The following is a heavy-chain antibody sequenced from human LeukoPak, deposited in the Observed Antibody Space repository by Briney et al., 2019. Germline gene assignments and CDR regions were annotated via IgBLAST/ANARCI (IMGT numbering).Heavy chain of an antibody. CDR1: GGTFSSYA. D-gene: IGHD3-22*01. Sequence: RASVKVSCKASGGTFSSYAISWVRQAPGQGLEWMGGIIPIFGTANYAQKFQGRVTITADESTSTAYMELSSLRSEDTAVYYCARDYYDSSGPGTYYMDVWGKGTTVTVSS. CDR3: ARDYYDSSGPGTYYMDV. V-gene: IGHV1-69*13. CDR2: IIPIFGTA. J-gene: IGHJ6*03.